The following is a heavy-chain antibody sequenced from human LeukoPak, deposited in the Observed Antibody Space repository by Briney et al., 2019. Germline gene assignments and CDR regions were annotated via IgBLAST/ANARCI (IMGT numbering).Heavy chain of an antibody. V-gene: IGHV4-59*01. Sequence: PSETLSLTCTVFGGPITGYYWSWIRQPPGKGLEWIGYVSYRGSTNYNPSLTRRVTISVATSKNQFSLKLSSVAAADTAVYYCARPYSSNWYDAFHFWGQGTMVTVSS. CDR1: GGPITGYY. CDR2: VSYRGST. D-gene: IGHD6-13*01. J-gene: IGHJ3*01. CDR3: ARPYSSNWYDAFHF.